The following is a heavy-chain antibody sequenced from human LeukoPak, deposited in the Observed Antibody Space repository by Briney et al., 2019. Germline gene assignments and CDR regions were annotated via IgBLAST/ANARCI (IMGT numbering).Heavy chain of an antibody. CDR3: ARLGLVVVAADY. CDR2: IYTSGDT. CDR1: GGSINSGSYY. D-gene: IGHD2-15*01. Sequence: SETLSLTCTVSGGSINSGSYYWTWIRQPAGKGLEWIGRIYTSGDTNYKPSLKSRVTISVDASKNQFSLKLSSVTAADTAVYYCARLGLVVVAADYWGQGTLVTVSS. V-gene: IGHV4-61*02. J-gene: IGHJ4*02.